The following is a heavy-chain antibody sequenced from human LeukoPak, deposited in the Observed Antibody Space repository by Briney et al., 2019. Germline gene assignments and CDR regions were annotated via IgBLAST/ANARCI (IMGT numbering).Heavy chain of an antibody. CDR3: ATDSEIAAAGSYWYFDL. D-gene: IGHD6-13*01. CDR2: ISYEGSNK. Sequence: GGSLSLPCAASGFTLRSYEMDRVRQAPGKGLQWEAVISYEGSNKYHTASVKGRFTISRDNSKTTLYLQMNSLRAEDTAVYYCATDSEIAAAGSYWYFDLWGRGTLVTVSS. CDR1: GFTLRSYE. J-gene: IGHJ2*01. V-gene: IGHV3-30*04.